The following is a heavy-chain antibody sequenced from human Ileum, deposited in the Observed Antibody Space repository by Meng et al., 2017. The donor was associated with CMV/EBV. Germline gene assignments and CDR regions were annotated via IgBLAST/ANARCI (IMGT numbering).Heavy chain of an antibody. CDR3: ARSRGGAIRYYYYGMDV. CDR2: INHSGST. Sequence: SEILSSTFAAHGGPFSGYHWSWSRQLPGKGLEWFGEINHSGSTNYNPSLKSRVTISVDTSKNQFSLKLSSVTAADTTVYYCARSRGGAIRYYYYGMDVWGQGTTVTVSS. CDR1: GGPFSGYH. J-gene: IGHJ6*02. V-gene: IGHV4-34*01. D-gene: IGHD3-10*01.